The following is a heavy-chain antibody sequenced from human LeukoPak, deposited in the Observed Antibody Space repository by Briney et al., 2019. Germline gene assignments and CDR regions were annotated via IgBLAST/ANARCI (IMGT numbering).Heavy chain of an antibody. D-gene: IGHD2-8*02. CDR3: AKDGSWSCTD. J-gene: IGHJ4*02. CDR2: IAHHGSNK. CDR1: GFTFIRNA. V-gene: IGHV3-30*02. Sequence: GWALRLSCAASGFTFIRNAIHWVGQGPGKGLEWVSYIAHHGSNKYADSVKGRFTIYRDNSKRTLYLQMNSLRAADTAVYYCAKDGSWSCTDWGQGTLVTVSS.